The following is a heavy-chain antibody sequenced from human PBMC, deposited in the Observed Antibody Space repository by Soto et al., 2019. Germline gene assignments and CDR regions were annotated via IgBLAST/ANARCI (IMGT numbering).Heavy chain of an antibody. CDR3: ARRRGYNWNNPAFDY. V-gene: IGHV2-5*01. CDR1: GFSLSTSGVG. Sequence: QITLKESGPALVKPTQTLTLTCTFSGFSLSTSGVGVGWIRQPPGKAREWLALIYWNDDKKYSPSLKSRLGIPKDTFRNQVVLTMPNVDPLATATYYCARRRGYNWNNPAFDYWGQGALVTVSS. J-gene: IGHJ4*02. CDR2: IYWNDDK. D-gene: IGHD1-20*01.